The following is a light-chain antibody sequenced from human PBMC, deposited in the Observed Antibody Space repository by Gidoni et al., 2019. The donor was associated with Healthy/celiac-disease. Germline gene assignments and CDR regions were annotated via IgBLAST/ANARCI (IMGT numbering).Light chain of an antibody. CDR3: HQSYSTPLT. J-gene: IGKJ4*01. CDR2: AAS. V-gene: IGKV1-39*01. CDR1: QSISSY. Sequence: DIQMTQYPSSLSASVGDRVTITCRASQSISSYLNWYQQKPGKAPKLLIYAASSLQSGVPSRFSGLGSGTDFTLTISSLQPEDFATYYCHQSYSTPLTFXGXTKVEIK.